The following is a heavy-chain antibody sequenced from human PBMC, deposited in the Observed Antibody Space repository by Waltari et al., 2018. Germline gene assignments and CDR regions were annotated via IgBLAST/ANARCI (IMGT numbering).Heavy chain of an antibody. V-gene: IGHV1-24*01. CDR2: FDPEDGET. J-gene: IGHJ6*02. D-gene: IGHD6-19*01. Sequence: QVQLVQSGAEVKKPGASVKVSCKVSGYTLTELSMHWVRQAPGQGLEWMGGFDPEDGETIYAQKFQGRVTMTEDTSTDTAYMELSSLRSEDTAVYYCATESIAVAGTGYYYYGMDVWGQGTTVTVSS. CDR3: ATESIAVAGTGYYYYGMDV. CDR1: GYTLTELS.